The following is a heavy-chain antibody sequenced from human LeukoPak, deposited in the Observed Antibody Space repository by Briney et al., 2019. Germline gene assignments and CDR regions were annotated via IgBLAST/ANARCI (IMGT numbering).Heavy chain of an antibody. CDR2: ISAYNGNT. CDR3: ARDTYYDFWSGYHFYFDY. CDR1: GYTFTCYG. V-gene: IGHV1-18*01. Sequence: ASVKVSFKASGYTFTCYGISWVRQAPGQGLEWMGWISAYNGNTNYAQKLHGRVTMTTDTSTSTAYMELRSLRSDDTAVYDCARDTYYDFWSGYHFYFDYWGQGTLVTVSS. J-gene: IGHJ4*02. D-gene: IGHD3-3*01.